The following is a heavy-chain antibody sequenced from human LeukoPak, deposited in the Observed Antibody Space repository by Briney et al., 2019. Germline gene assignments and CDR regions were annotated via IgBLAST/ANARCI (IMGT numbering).Heavy chain of an antibody. V-gene: IGHV4-34*01. Sequence: SETLSLTCDVSGGSFNGYYWSWIRQPPGKGLEWIGEINHSGNTNYNASLKSRVTISVDTSKKQISLKMNSVTAADTAVYYCAKGQSMGYMDVWGKGTTVTISS. CDR2: INHSGNT. J-gene: IGHJ6*03. CDR1: GGSFNGYY. CDR3: AKGQSMGYMDV. D-gene: IGHD2-8*01.